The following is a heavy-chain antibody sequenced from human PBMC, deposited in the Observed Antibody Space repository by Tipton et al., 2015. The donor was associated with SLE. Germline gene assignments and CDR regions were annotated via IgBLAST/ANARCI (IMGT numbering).Heavy chain of an antibody. J-gene: IGHJ3*02. CDR1: GGSFSGYY. V-gene: IGHV4-34*01. Sequence: TLSLTCAVYGGSFSGYYRSWIRQPPGKGLEWIGCIYHSGSTYYNPSLKSRVTTSVDRSKNQFSLKLSSVTAADTAVYYCASRGVPDAFDIWGQWTMVTDSS. CDR3: ASRGVPDAFDI. CDR2: IYHSGST. D-gene: IGHD3-10*01.